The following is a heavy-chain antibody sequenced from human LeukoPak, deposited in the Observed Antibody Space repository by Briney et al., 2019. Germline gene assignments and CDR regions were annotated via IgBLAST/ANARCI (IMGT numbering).Heavy chain of an antibody. D-gene: IGHD4-23*01. V-gene: IGHV1-8*01. Sequence: ASVKVSCKASGYTFTSYDINWVRQATGQGLEWVGWMSPNSGNTGYAQKFQGRVTMTRDTSISTAYMELSSLRSEDTAVYYCARDYGGNSGWFDPWGQGTLVTVSS. CDR1: GYTFTSYD. CDR3: ARDYGGNSGWFDP. CDR2: MSPNSGNT. J-gene: IGHJ5*02.